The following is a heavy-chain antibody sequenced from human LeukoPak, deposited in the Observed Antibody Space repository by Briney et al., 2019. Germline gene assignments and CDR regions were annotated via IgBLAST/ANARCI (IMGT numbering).Heavy chain of an antibody. CDR3: TRNGFSSGLDY. CDR1: GFTFSSYE. D-gene: IGHD6-19*01. J-gene: IGHJ4*02. Sequence: GGALRLCCAASGFTFSSYEMNWVRQAPGKGLEWVSYISSSGSTRYYADSVKGRFTISRDDAKNSLYLQMNSLRAEDTAVYYCTRNGFSSGLDYWGQGTLVTVSS. CDR2: ISSSGSTR. V-gene: IGHV3-48*03.